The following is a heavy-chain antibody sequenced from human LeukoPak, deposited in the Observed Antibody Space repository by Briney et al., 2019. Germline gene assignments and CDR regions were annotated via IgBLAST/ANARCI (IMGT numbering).Heavy chain of an antibody. Sequence: GGSLRLSCAASGFTFSSYSMNWVRQAPGKGLEWVSYISSSGSTIYYADSVKGRFTISRDNAKNSLYLQMNSLRAEDTAVYYCARVLSSSWYDWFDPWGQGTLVTVSS. J-gene: IGHJ5*02. CDR3: ARVLSSSWYDWFDP. CDR1: GFTFSSYS. D-gene: IGHD6-13*01. CDR2: ISSSGSTI. V-gene: IGHV3-48*04.